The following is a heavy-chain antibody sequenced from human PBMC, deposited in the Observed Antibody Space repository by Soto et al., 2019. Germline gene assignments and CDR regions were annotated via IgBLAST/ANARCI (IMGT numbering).Heavy chain of an antibody. J-gene: IGHJ3*02. Sequence: PSETLSLTCAVSGGSISSSNWWSWVRQPPGKGLEWIGEIYHSGSTNYNPSLKSRVTISVDKSKNQFSLKLSSVTAADTAVYYCAKHTDFGSGSSWLGSDNMDTDAFDIWGQGTMVTVSS. CDR1: GGSISSSNW. CDR2: IYHSGST. V-gene: IGHV4-4*02. CDR3: AKHTDFGSGSSWLGSDNMDTDAFDI. D-gene: IGHD3-10*01.